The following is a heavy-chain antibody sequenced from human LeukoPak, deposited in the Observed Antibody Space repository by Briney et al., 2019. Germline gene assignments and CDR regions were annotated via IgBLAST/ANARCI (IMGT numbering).Heavy chain of an antibody. CDR2: ISGSGDST. J-gene: IGHJ4*02. CDR3: AKDRGYNYGLFDY. Sequence: PGGSLRLSCAASEFDFSSHAMTWVRQAPGKGLEWVSGISGSGDSTYYADSVKGRFTISRDNSKNTLYLQMNSLRVEDTAIYYCAKDRGYNYGLFDYWGQGTLVSVSS. CDR1: EFDFSSHA. V-gene: IGHV3-23*01. D-gene: IGHD3-10*01.